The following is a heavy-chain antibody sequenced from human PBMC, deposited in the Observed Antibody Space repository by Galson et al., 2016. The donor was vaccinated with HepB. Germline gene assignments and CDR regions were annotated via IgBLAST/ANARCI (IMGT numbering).Heavy chain of an antibody. V-gene: IGHV3-7*03. J-gene: IGHJ3*02. CDR2: IKQDGSTK. CDR1: GFTFGSYW. Sequence: SLRLSCAASGFTFGSYWMTWVRQAPGKGLEWVANIKQDGSTKYYVDSAKGRFTISRDNAKNSLYLQVNSLRVEDTAVYYCATDPPWDSDVFDIWGQGTMVTVSS. D-gene: IGHD1-26*01. CDR3: ATDPPWDSDVFDI.